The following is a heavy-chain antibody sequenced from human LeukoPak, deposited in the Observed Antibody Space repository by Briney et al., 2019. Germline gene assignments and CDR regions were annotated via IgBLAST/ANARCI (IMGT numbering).Heavy chain of an antibody. D-gene: IGHD4-17*01. V-gene: IGHV3-33*01. CDR3: ARAHGDYELWGAFDI. CDR2: IWYDGSNK. J-gene: IGHJ3*02. CDR1: GFTFSSYG. Sequence: GRSLRLSCAASGFTFSSYGMHWVRQAPGKGLEWVAVIWYDGSNKYYADSVKGRFTISRDNSKNTLYLQMNSLRAEDTAVYYCARAHGDYELWGAFDIWGQGTMVTVSS.